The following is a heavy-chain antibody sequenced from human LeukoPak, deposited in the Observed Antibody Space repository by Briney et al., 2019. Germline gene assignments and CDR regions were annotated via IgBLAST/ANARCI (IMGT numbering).Heavy chain of an antibody. CDR2: IKQDGSEQ. D-gene: IGHD1-26*01. V-gene: IGHV3-7*01. J-gene: IGHJ4*02. Sequence: PGGSLRLSCAASGFTFSNYWMSRVRQAPGKGLEWVAIIKQDGSEQYYVDSVKGRFTISRDNAENSLYLQMNGLRAEDTAVYYCASDTSSIVGPRFDYWGQGTLVTVSS. CDR1: GFTFSNYW. CDR3: ASDTSSIVGPRFDY.